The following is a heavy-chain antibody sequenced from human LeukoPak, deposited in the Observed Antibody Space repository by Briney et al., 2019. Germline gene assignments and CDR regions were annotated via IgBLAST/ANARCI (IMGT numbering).Heavy chain of an antibody. D-gene: IGHD5-12*01. Sequence: ASVKVSCKASGYTFTSYDINWVRQATGQGLEWMGWMNPNSGNTGYAQKFQGRVTMTRNTFISTAYMELSSLRSEDTAVYYCARDLRGYSGYALTGWGQGTLVTVSS. J-gene: IGHJ4*02. CDR1: GYTFTSYD. CDR3: ARDLRGYSGYALTG. V-gene: IGHV1-8*01. CDR2: MNPNSGNT.